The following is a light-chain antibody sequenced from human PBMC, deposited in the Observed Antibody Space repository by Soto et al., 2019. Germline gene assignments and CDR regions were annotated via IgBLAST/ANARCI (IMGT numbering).Light chain of an antibody. V-gene: IGKV3-11*01. CDR2: DAS. CDR1: QSVSSY. J-gene: IGKJ5*01. CDR3: QQRSNWPPVT. Sequence: EIVLTQSPATLSLSPGERATLSCRASQSVSSYLAWYQQKPGQAPRLLIYDASNRATGIPARFSGSGSGTDFTLTISSLEPEDFAVYYGQQRSNWPPVTFVQGTRVEIK.